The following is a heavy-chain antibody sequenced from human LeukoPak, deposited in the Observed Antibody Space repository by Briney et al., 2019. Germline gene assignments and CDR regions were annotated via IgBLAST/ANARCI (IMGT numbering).Heavy chain of an antibody. D-gene: IGHD3-10*01. Sequence: SVKVSCKASGGTFSSYAISWVRQAPGQGLEWVGRIIPILGIANYAQKFQGRVTITADKSTSTAYMELSSLRSEDTAVYYCARGDYYGSGSYYNGGSYFGWFDPWGQGTLVTVSS. J-gene: IGHJ5*02. CDR1: GGTFSSYA. CDR2: IIPILGIA. CDR3: ARGDYYGSGSYYNGGSYFGWFDP. V-gene: IGHV1-69*04.